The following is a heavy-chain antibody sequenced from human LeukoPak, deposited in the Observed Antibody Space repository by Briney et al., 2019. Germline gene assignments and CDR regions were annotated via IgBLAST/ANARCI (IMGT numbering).Heavy chain of an antibody. CDR3: AKDRDSSSWLAFDI. D-gene: IGHD6-13*01. J-gene: IGHJ3*02. CDR2: ISGSGGST. Sequence: TGGSLRLSCAASGFNFSSYAMSWVRQAPGKGLEWVSAISGSGGSTYYADSVKGRFTISRDNSKNTLYLQMNSLRAEDTAVYYCAKDRDSSSWLAFDIWGQGTMVTVSS. CDR1: GFNFSSYA. V-gene: IGHV3-23*01.